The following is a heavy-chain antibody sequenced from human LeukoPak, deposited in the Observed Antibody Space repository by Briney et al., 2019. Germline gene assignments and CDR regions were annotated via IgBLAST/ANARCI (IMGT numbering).Heavy chain of an antibody. CDR1: GFTFTSSA. V-gene: IGHV1-58*01. CDR3: AADQYSGYHSFGY. J-gene: IGHJ4*02. Sequence: SVKVSCKASGFTFTSSAVQWVRQARGQRLEWMGWIVVGSGNTNYAQTFQERVTITRDMSTSTAYMELSSLRSEDTAVYYFAADQYSGYHSFGYWGQGTLVTVSS. CDR2: IVVGSGNT. D-gene: IGHD5-12*01.